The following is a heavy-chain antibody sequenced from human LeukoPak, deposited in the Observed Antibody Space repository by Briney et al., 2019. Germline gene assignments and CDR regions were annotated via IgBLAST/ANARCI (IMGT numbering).Heavy chain of an antibody. D-gene: IGHD2-15*01. Sequence: GGSLRLSCAASGFIFNTYWMSWVRQAPGKGLEWVANIRQDGNEKYYVDSVRGRFTISRDNAKNSLYLQMNSLRAEDTAVYFCARPLGYCSGGGCFPFDIWGQGTVVTVSS. V-gene: IGHV3-7*01. CDR1: GFIFNTYW. J-gene: IGHJ3*02. CDR2: IRQDGNEK. CDR3: ARPLGYCSGGGCFPFDI.